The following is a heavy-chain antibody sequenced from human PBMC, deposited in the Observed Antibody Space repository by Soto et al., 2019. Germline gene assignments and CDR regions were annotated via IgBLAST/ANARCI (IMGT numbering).Heavy chain of an antibody. CDR1: GGSFSGYY. D-gene: IGHD2-2*01. CDR2: INHSGST. J-gene: IGHJ6*03. Sequence: SETLSLTCAVYGGSFSGYYWSWIRQPPGKGLEWIGEINHSGSTNYNPSHKSRVTISVDTSKNQFSLKLRSVTAADTAVYYFARARKSDIVVVPAARYYMDVWGKGTTVTVSS. CDR3: ARARKSDIVVVPAARYYMDV. V-gene: IGHV4-34*01.